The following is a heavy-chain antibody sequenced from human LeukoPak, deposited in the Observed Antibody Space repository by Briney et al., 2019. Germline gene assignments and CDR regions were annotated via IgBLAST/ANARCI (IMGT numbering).Heavy chain of an antibody. CDR1: GGSISSGGYY. J-gene: IGHJ4*02. Sequence: PSETLSLTCTVSGGSISSGGYYWSWIRQPPGKGLEWIGYIYHSGSTYYNPSLKSRVTISVDRSKNQFSLKLSSVTAADTAVYYCARGGVSFFDWLAFDYWGQGTLVTVSS. V-gene: IGHV4-30-2*01. CDR2: IYHSGST. D-gene: IGHD3-9*01. CDR3: ARGGVSFFDWLAFDY.